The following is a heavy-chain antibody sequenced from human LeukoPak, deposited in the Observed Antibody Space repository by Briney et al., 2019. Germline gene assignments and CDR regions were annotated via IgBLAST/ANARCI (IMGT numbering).Heavy chain of an antibody. CDR1: GYTFTGYY. V-gene: IGHV1-2*02. D-gene: IGHD5-12*01. CDR2: INPNSGGT. CDR3: AREGGYSGYSDY. Sequence: ASVKVSCKASGYTFTGYYMHWVRQAPGQGPEWMGWINPNSGGTNYAQKFQGRVTMTRDTSISTAYMEPSRLRSDDTAVYYCAREGGYSGYSDYWGQGTLVTVSS. J-gene: IGHJ4*02.